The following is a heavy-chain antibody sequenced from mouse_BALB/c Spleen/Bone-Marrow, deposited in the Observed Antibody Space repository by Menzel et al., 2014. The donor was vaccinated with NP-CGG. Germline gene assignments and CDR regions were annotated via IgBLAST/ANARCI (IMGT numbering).Heavy chain of an antibody. Sequence: VQLQQSGPDLVKPSQPLSLTCTVTGYYIXSGYSWHWIRQFPGNKLEWMGYIHYSGSTNYNPSLKSRISITRDTSKNQFFLQLNSVTTEDTATYYCARSDYDAWFAYWGQGTLVTVSA. V-gene: IGHV3-1*02. CDR1: GYYIXSGYS. CDR3: ARSDYDAWFAY. D-gene: IGHD2-4*01. J-gene: IGHJ3*01. CDR2: IHYSGST.